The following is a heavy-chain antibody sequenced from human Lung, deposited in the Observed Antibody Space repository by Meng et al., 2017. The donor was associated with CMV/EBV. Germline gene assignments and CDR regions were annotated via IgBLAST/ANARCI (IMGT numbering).Heavy chain of an antibody. D-gene: IGHD6-19*01. Sequence: GQLRESGPGLVEPSGTLSLTCSVSGGSISSSNWWSWVRQPPGKGLEWIGEIYHSGSTNYNPSLKSRVTISVDKSKNQFSLKLSSVTAADTAVYYCASFPPPGKQWLVTDYWGQGTLVTASS. CDR1: GGSISSSNW. CDR2: IYHSGST. J-gene: IGHJ4*02. CDR3: ASFPPPGKQWLVTDY. V-gene: IGHV4-4*02.